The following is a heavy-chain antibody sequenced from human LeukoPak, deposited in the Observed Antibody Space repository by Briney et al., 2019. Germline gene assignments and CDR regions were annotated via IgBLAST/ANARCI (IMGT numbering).Heavy chain of an antibody. CDR1: GYTFSDYH. J-gene: IGHJ4*02. CDR2: IEHHSGGT. Sequence: ASVKVSCKTSGYTFSDYHVHWVRQAPGQGLEWMGWIEHHSGGTDFAEKFHGRLTMTRDTSITTVYMEMTRLTSDDTAVYYCARDPPGDSGLDCWGQGTLVTVSS. V-gene: IGHV1-2*02. D-gene: IGHD1-26*01. CDR3: ARDPPGDSGLDC.